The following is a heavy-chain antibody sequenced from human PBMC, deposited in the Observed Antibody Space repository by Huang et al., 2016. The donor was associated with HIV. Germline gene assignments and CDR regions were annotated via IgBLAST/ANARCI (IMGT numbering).Heavy chain of an antibody. Sequence: QVQLQQWGAGLLKPSETLSLTCAVYGGSFSGYYWSWIRQPPGKGLEGIGEIHHSGSTNYNPSLKSRVTISVDTSKNQFSLKLSSVTAADTAVYYCARRRMGYGGAPFDYWGQGTLVTVSS. CDR3: ARRRMGYGGAPFDY. D-gene: IGHD4-17*01. CDR1: GGSFSGYY. J-gene: IGHJ4*02. V-gene: IGHV4-34*01. CDR2: IHHSGST.